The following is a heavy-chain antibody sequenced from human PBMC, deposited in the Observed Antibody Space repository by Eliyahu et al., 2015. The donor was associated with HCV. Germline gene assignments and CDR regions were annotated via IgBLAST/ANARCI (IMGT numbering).Heavy chain of an antibody. CDR2: FPDSGXT. D-gene: IGHD6-19*01. V-gene: IGHV4-59*01. CDR3: ASGGGGIAVAGTGGWFDP. J-gene: IGHJ5*02. Sequence: QVQLQESGPGLVKPSETLSLTCTVSGGSITTYYWSWSRXPPGKGLEWXGXFPDSGXTNYNPSLKSRVTISVDTSKNQFSLNLTSVTAADTAVYYCASGGGGIAVAGTGGWFDPWGQGTLVTVSS. CDR1: GGSITTYY.